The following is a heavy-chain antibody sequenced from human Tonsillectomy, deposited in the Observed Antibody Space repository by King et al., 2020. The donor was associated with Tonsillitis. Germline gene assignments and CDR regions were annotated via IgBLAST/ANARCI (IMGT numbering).Heavy chain of an antibody. V-gene: IGHV5-10-1*01. CDR2: IDPSDSYT. CDR1: GYSFTSYW. Sequence: VQLVESGAEVKKPGESLRISCKGSGYSFTSYWITWVRKMPGKGLEWMGRIDPSDSYTNYSPSFQGHATISADKSTNPAYLQWSSLKASDTAMYFCARQDSSGWYGFDYWGQGTLVTVSS. D-gene: IGHD6-19*01. J-gene: IGHJ4*02. CDR3: ARQDSSGWYGFDY.